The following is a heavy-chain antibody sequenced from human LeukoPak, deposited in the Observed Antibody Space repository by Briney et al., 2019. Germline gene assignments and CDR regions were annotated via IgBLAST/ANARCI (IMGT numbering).Heavy chain of an antibody. CDR1: GGSISSYY. CDR3: ARAGYDFWSGYPTPLGI. V-gene: IGHV4-59*01. D-gene: IGHD3-3*01. CDR2: IYYSGST. J-gene: IGHJ3*02. Sequence: PSETLSLTCTVSGGSISSYYWSWIRQPPGKGLEWIGYIYYSGSTNYNPSLKSRVTISVDTSKNQFSLKLSSVTAADTAVYYCARAGYDFWSGYPTPLGIWAQGTMVTVSS.